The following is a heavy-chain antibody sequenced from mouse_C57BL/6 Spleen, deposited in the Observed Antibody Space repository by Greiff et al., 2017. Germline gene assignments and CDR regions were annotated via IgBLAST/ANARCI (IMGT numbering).Heavy chain of an antibody. V-gene: IGHV1-50*01. D-gene: IGHD2-4*01. Sequence: QVQLQQPGAELVKPGASVKLSCKASGYTFTSYWMQWVKQRPGQGLEWIGEIDPSDSYTNYNQKFKGKATLTVDTSSSTAYMQLSSLTSEDSAVYYCAREDDYEEGYFDVWGTGTTVTVSS. CDR3: AREDDYEEGYFDV. CDR2: IDPSDSYT. J-gene: IGHJ1*03. CDR1: GYTFTSYW.